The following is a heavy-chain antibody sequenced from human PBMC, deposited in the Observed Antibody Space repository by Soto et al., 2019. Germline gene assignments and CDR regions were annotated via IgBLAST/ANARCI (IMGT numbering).Heavy chain of an antibody. J-gene: IGHJ6*03. CDR1: GFTFSDYY. CDR3: ARDYSNGDYYYYMDV. CDR2: ISDSGSTI. Sequence: GGSLRLSCAASGFTFSDYYMSWIRQAPGKGLEWISYISDSGSTINYADSVKGRFTISRDNAKNSLYLQMNSLRAEDTAVYYCARDYSNGDYYYYMDVWGRGTTVTVSS. D-gene: IGHD4-4*01. V-gene: IGHV3-11*01.